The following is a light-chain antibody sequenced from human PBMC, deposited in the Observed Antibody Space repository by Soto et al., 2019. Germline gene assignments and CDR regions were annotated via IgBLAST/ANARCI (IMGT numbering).Light chain of an antibody. CDR3: QQYGSSPPT. J-gene: IGKJ1*01. CDR2: SAS. Sequence: EIVLTQSPGTLSLSPGERATLSCRASQSFSSNYLAWYQQNPGQAPRLLIYSASSRATGIPDTFSGSGSGTDFTLTISRLEPEDFAVYYCQQYGSSPPTFGQGTKVEIK. V-gene: IGKV3-20*01. CDR1: QSFSSNY.